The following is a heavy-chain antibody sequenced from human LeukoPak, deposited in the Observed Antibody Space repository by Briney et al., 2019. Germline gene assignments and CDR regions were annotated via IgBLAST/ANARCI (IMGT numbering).Heavy chain of an antibody. J-gene: IGHJ6*03. CDR2: IKEDGIEK. CDR3: ARELNYYQYMDV. V-gene: IGHV3-7*01. CDR1: GITLSSYW. Sequence: PGGSLRLSCAASGITLSSYWMGWVRQAPGKGLEWVANIKEDGIEKYYVDSVKGRFTISRDNAKSSLYLQMNSLRVEDTAVYYCARELNYYQYMDVWGKGTTVTVSS.